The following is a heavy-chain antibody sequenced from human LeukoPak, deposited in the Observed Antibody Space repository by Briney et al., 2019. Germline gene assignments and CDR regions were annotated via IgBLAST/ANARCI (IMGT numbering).Heavy chain of an antibody. V-gene: IGHV4-59*08. CDR3: ARGLYSSSSVGLKD. CDR1: GGSISSFY. D-gene: IGHD6-13*01. CDR2: ISYTGIT. J-gene: IGHJ4*02. Sequence: SETLSLTCTVSGGSISSFYWSWIRQSPGKGLEWIAYISYTGITNYNPSLKSRVTISLDTSNNQFSLKLSSVTAADTAVYYCARGLYSSSSVGLKDWGQGTLVTVSS.